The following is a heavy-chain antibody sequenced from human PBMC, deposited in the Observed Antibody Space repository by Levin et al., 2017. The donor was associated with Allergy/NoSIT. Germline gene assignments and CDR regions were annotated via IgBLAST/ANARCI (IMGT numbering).Heavy chain of an antibody. D-gene: IGHD6-19*01. J-gene: IGHJ4*02. V-gene: IGHV3-30*18. CDR3: AKDRRRGWPGNPAIDY. CDR2: ISYDGSNK. Sequence: PGGSLRLSCAASGFTFSSYGMHWVRQAPGKGLEWVAVISYDGSNKYYADSVKGRFTISRDNSKNTLYLQMNSLRAEDTAVYYCAKDRRRGWPGNPAIDYWGQGTLVTVSS. CDR1: GFTFSSYG.